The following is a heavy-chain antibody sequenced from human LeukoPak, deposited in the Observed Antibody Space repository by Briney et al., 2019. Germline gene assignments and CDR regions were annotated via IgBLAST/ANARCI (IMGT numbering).Heavy chain of an antibody. J-gene: IGHJ4*02. CDR1: GFTVSSNY. CDR3: ARWAGYSSSWSPFDY. V-gene: IGHV3-53*01. CDR2: IYSGGST. D-gene: IGHD6-13*01. Sequence: GGSLRLSCAASGFTVSSNYMSWVRQAPGKGLEWVSVIYSGGSTYYADSVEGRFTISRDNSKNTLYLQMNSLRAEDTAVYYCARWAGYSSSWSPFDYWGQGTLVTVSS.